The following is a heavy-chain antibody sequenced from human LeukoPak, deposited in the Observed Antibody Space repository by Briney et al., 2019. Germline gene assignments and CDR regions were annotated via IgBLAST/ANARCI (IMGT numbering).Heavy chain of an antibody. J-gene: IGHJ4*02. CDR3: AKDDRGNEAPFDY. CDR2: ISYDGSNK. V-gene: IGHV3-30*18. Sequence: GGSLRLSCAASGFTFSSYGMHWVRQAPGKGLEWVAVISYDGSNKYYADSVKGRFTISRDNSKNTLHLQMNSLRAEDTAVYYCAKDDRGNEAPFDYWGQGTLVTVSS. CDR1: GFTFSSYG.